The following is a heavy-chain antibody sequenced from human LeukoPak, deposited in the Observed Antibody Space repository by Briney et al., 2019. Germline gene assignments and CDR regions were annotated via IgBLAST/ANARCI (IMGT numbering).Heavy chain of an antibody. V-gene: IGHV4-39*01. J-gene: IGHJ4*02. Sequence: SETLSLTCTVSGGSISSSSYYWGWIRQPPGKGLEWFGSIYYSGSTYYNPSLKGRVTISVDTSKNQFSLKLRSVTTADTAVYYCARQGGSGTFHNWGQGTLVTVSS. CDR1: GGSISSSSYY. CDR3: ARQGGSGTFHN. CDR2: IYYSGST. D-gene: IGHD3-10*01.